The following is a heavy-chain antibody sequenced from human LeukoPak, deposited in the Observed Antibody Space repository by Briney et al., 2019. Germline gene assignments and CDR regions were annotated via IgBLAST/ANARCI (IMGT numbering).Heavy chain of an antibody. CDR3: ARRTPPAYCGGDCYLDAFDI. J-gene: IGHJ3*02. CDR2: IYYSGST. Sequence: SETLSLTCTVSGGSISSSSYYWSWIRQPPGKGLEWIGYIYYSGSTNYNPSLKSRVTISVDTSKNQFSLKLSSVTAADTAVYYCARRTPPAYCGGDCYLDAFDIWGQGTMVTVSS. V-gene: IGHV4-61*01. CDR1: GGSISSSSYY. D-gene: IGHD2-21*02.